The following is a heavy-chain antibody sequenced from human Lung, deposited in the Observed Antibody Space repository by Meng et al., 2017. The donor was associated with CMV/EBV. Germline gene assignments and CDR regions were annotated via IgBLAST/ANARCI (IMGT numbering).Heavy chain of an antibody. CDR1: GGSISSSSYY. V-gene: IGHV4-39*01. CDR3: SRLWGSSRSPLSDY. J-gene: IGHJ4*02. CDR2: IYSSGTT. Sequence: SETXSLTXTVSGGSISSSSYYWGWIRQPPGKGLEWIGNIYSSGTTYYNPSLKSRVTISVDTSKNQISLRLTSVTAADTAVYYCSRLWGSSRSPLSDYWGQGTXVTVSS. D-gene: IGHD6-13*01.